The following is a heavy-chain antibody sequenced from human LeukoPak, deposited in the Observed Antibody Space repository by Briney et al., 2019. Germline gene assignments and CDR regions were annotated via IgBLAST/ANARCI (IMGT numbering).Heavy chain of an antibody. Sequence: SETLSLTCTVSGGSISSYYWSWIRQPPGKGLEWIGYIYYSGSTNYNPSLKSRVTISVDTSKNQFSLKLSSVTAADTAVYYCARAVYDSSGYRPDYWGQGTLVTVSS. D-gene: IGHD3-22*01. CDR3: ARAVYDSSGYRPDY. J-gene: IGHJ4*02. CDR1: GGSISSYY. V-gene: IGHV4-59*01. CDR2: IYYSGST.